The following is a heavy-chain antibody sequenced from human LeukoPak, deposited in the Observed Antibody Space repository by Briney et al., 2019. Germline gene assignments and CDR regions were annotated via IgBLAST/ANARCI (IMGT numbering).Heavy chain of an antibody. J-gene: IGHJ4*02. CDR3: TRAPGRFWLLDY. D-gene: IGHD3-3*01. CDR2: IHTSGST. V-gene: IGHV4-4*07. Sequence: PSETLSLTCIVSGGSISSYYCAWIRRSAGKGLEWIGRIHTSGSTDYNPSLKSRVTMSLDTSKNQFSLTLTSVSAADTAVYYCTRAPGRFWLLDYWGQGSLVTVSS. CDR1: GGSISSYY.